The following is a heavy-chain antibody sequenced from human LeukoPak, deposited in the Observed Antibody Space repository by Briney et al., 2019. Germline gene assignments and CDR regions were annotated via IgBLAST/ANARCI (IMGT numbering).Heavy chain of an antibody. CDR1: GFTFSSYG. CDR2: ISYDGSNK. V-gene: IGHV3-30*03. CDR3: ARVGTAMVNRYYGMDV. D-gene: IGHD5-18*01. J-gene: IGHJ6*02. Sequence: GGSLRLSCAASGFTFSSYGMHWVRQAPGKGLEWVAVISYDGSNKYYADYVKGRFTISRDNSKNTLYLQMNSLRAEDTAVYYCARVGTAMVNRYYGMDVWGQGTTVTVSS.